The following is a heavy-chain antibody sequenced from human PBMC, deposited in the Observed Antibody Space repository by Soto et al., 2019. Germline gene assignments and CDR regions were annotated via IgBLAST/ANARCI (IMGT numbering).Heavy chain of an antibody. Sequence: ASVKVSCKASGYTFTSYDINWVRQATGQGLEWMGWMNPNSGNTGYAQKFQGRVTMTRNTSISTAYMELSSLRSEDTAVYYCARGRRYCSSTSCRFFDYWGQGTLVTVSS. D-gene: IGHD2-2*01. CDR2: MNPNSGNT. CDR3: ARGRRYCSSTSCRFFDY. CDR1: GYTFTSYD. J-gene: IGHJ4*02. V-gene: IGHV1-8*01.